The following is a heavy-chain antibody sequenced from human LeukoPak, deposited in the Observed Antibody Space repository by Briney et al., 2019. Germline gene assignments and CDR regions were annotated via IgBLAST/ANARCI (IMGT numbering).Heavy chain of an antibody. CDR2: INPNSGGT. CDR3: ARERAHRLVSGYDPYYYGMDV. D-gene: IGHD5-12*01. Sequence: ASVKVSCKASGYTFTGYYMHWVRQAPGQGLEWMGWINPNSGGTNYAQKFQGWVTMTGDTSISTAYMELSRPRSDDTAVYYCARERAHRLVSGYDPYYYGMDVWGKGTTVTVSS. V-gene: IGHV1-2*04. CDR1: GYTFTGYY. J-gene: IGHJ6*04.